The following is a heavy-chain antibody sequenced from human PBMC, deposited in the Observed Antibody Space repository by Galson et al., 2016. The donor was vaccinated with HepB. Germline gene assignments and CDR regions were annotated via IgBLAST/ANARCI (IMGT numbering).Heavy chain of an antibody. CDR1: GYNFTSYW. V-gene: IGHV5-51*01. CDR2: IYLDDSDT. CDR3: ARHEAVALDV. D-gene: IGHD6-19*01. J-gene: IGHJ6*02. Sequence: QSGAEVKKPGESLKISCKASGYNFTSYWIGWVRQMPGKGLEWMGIIYLDDSDTRYSPSFQGQVTISADKSTSTAYLQWRRLKASDTAMYYCARHEAVALDVWGQGTTVTVSS.